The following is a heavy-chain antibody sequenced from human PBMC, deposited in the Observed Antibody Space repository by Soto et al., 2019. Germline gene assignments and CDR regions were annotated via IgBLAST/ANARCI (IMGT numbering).Heavy chain of an antibody. J-gene: IGHJ4*02. Sequence: SVKVPCKASGGTFSSYAISWVRQVPGQGLEWMGGIIPIFGTANYAQKFQGRVTITADESTSTAYMELSSLRSEDTAVYYCARGETAMVTYFRYWGQGTLVTVSS. D-gene: IGHD5-18*01. CDR3: ARGETAMVTYFRY. CDR1: GGTFSSYA. V-gene: IGHV1-69*13. CDR2: IIPIFGTA.